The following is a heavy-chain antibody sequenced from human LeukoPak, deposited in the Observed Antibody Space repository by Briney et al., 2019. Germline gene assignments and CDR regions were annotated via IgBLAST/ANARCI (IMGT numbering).Heavy chain of an antibody. V-gene: IGHV3-21*01. CDR1: GFTFSSYS. Sequence: GGSLRLSCAASGFTFSSYSMNWVRQAPGKGLEWVSSISSSSSYIYYADSVKGRFTISRDNAKNSLYLQMNSRRAEDTAVYYCARDQLKRYSSGWYWWGQGTLVTVSS. D-gene: IGHD6-19*01. J-gene: IGHJ4*02. CDR2: ISSSSSYI. CDR3: ARDQLKRYSSGWYW.